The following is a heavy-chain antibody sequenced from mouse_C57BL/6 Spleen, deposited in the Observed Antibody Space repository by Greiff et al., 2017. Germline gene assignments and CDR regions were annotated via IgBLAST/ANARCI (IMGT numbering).Heavy chain of an antibody. CDR2: LYPGDGAT. Sequence: VKLMESGPELVKPGASVKISCKASGYAFSSSWMNWVKQRPGKGLEWIGRLYPGDGATNYNGKFKGKATLTADKSSSTAYMQLSSLTSEDSAVYFCASPYYYGSSHYFDYWGQGTTLTVSS. D-gene: IGHD1-1*01. CDR3: ASPYYYGSSHYFDY. CDR1: GYAFSSSW. J-gene: IGHJ2*01. V-gene: IGHV1-82*01.